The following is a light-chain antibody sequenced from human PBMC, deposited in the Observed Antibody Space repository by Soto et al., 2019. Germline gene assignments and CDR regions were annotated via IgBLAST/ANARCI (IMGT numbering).Light chain of an antibody. V-gene: IGLV2-14*01. CDR1: SSDVGGYNY. J-gene: IGLJ2*01. CDR3: SSYTGSSTYVV. Sequence: QSALTQPASVSGSPGQSITISSTGTSSDVGGYNYVSWYQQHPGKAPKLMIYDVSNRPSGVSNRFSGSKSANTASLTISGLQAEDEADYYCSSYTGSSTYVVFGGGTQLTVL. CDR2: DVS.